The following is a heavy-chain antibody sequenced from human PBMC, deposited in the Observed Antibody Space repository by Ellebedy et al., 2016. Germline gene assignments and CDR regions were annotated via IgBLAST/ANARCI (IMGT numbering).Heavy chain of an antibody. J-gene: IGHJ3*02. D-gene: IGHD3-22*01. Sequence: GESLKISXVASGFTFRSYWMHWVRQVPGKGLVWVSRINSDGSSTSYADTVKGRFTISRDNSKNTLYLQMNSLRSEDTAVFYCARAYDVYDIWGQGTMVTVSS. V-gene: IGHV3-74*01. CDR2: INSDGSST. CDR3: ARAYDVYDI. CDR1: GFTFRSYW.